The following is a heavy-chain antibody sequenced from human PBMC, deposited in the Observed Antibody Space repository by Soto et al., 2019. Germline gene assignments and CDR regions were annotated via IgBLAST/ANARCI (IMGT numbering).Heavy chain of an antibody. Sequence: SLRLSCAASVFTFSSYAMHWVRQAPGKGLEWVAVISYDGSNKYYADSVKGRFTISRDNSKNTLYLQMNSLRAEDTAVYYCARVHMTTNDAFDIWGQGTMVTVSS. CDR1: VFTFSSYA. CDR2: ISYDGSNK. V-gene: IGHV3-30-3*01. J-gene: IGHJ3*02. CDR3: ARVHMTTNDAFDI. D-gene: IGHD1-1*01.